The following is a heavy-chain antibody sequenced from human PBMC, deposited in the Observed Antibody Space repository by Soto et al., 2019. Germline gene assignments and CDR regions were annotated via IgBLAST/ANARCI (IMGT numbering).Heavy chain of an antibody. CDR1: GGTFTNYA. Sequence: QVQLVQSGAEVQKPGSSLKVSCKASGGTFTNYAFSWVRQAPGQVPEWMGGIILIFGTPDYAQNFQGRVIITAIKTTTTFSIECNTLRSYDTAVYYWTRERSVGYCSTTTCAKPFNYNAVDVWGQGTSVTV. CDR3: TRERSVGYCSTTTCAKPFNYNAVDV. V-gene: IGHV1-69*14. J-gene: IGHJ6*02. D-gene: IGHD2-2*01. CDR2: IILIFGTP.